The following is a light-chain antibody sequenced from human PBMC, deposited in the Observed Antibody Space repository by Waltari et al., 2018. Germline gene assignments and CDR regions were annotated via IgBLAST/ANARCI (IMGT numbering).Light chain of an antibody. CDR2: SAS. J-gene: IGKJ4*01. V-gene: IGKV3-15*01. CDR3: QQYNDWLAPT. CDR1: QSVSGY. Sequence: EIVMTQSLATLSVSPGERAILSCRASQSVSGYLAWYQQKPGQAPRLLIYSASTRVTGIPARFSGSGSGTEFTLTISSLQSEDFAVYHCQQYNDWLAPTFGGGTKVEI.